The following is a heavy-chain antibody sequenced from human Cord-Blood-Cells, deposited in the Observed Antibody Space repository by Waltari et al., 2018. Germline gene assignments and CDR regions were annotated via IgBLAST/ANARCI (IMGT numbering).Heavy chain of an antibody. J-gene: IGHJ2*01. V-gene: IGHV1-69*01. CDR1: GGTFSSFA. Sequence: QVQLVQPGAEVKKPGSSVKVSCQASGGTFSSFAITWLRQAPGQGLEWMGGIIPIFGTANYAQKFQGRVTITADESTSTAYMELSSLRSEDTAVYYCARGLSELDGMIGYFDLWGRGTLVTVSS. D-gene: IGHD3-10*01. CDR3: ARGLSELDGMIGYFDL. CDR2: IIPIFGTA.